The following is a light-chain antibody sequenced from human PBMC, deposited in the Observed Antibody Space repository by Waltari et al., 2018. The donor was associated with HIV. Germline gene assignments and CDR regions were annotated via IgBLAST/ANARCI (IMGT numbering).Light chain of an antibody. CDR2: AAS. CDR3: LQTYSTPPT. Sequence: DTQMTQSPSSLSASVGDRVTITCRASQSIGSFLNWYHHRPGRGPKLLISAASSLQSGVPSRFSGSGSGTDFTLIISNLQPEDLGAYYCLQTYSTPPTFGQGTKLEIK. V-gene: IGKV1-39*01. CDR1: QSIGSF. J-gene: IGKJ2*01.